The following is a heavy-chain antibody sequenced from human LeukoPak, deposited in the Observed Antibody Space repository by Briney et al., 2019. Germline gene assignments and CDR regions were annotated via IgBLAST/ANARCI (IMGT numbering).Heavy chain of an antibody. CDR3: ATRGYYDSSGYSLKYFDY. Sequence: GGSLRLSCAASGFRFSSYAMSWVRQAPGKGLEWVSAISGSGVSTYYADSMKGRFTVSRDNSKNTLYQQMNSLRVEDTAVYYCATRGYYDSSGYSLKYFDYWGQGTLVTVSS. CDR1: GFRFSSYA. D-gene: IGHD3-22*01. CDR2: ISGSGVST. V-gene: IGHV3-23*01. J-gene: IGHJ4*02.